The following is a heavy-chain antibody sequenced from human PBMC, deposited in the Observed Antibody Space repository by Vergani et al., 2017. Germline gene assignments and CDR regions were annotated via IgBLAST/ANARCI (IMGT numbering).Heavy chain of an antibody. CDR1: GGTFSSNT. CDR2: IFPVLRKT. D-gene: IGHD2-21*02. CDR3: ARDPRKYGGDPEDYYYGMDV. V-gene: IGHV1-69*04. J-gene: IGHJ6*02. Sequence: QVQLVQSRAEVKKPGSSVKVSCKASGGTFSSNTISWVRQAPGQGLEWMGRIFPVLRKTKYAQEFQGRLTITADTSTSTAFMELTNLRSQDTAVYYCARDPRKYGGDPEDYYYGMDVWGQGTAVTVSS.